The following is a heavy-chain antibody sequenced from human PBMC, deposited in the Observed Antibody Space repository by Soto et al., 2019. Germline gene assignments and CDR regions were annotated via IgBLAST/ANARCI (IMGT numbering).Heavy chain of an antibody. CDR2: INHSGST. V-gene: IGHV4-34*01. CDR1: GGSFSGYY. J-gene: IGHJ6*02. D-gene: IGHD1-26*01. CDR3: ARVSGSYYYGMDV. Sequence: SETLSLTCAAYGGSFSGYYWSWIRQPPGKGLEWIGEINHSGSTNYNPSLKSRVTISVDTSKNQFSLKLSSVTAADTAVYYCARVSGSYYYGMDVWGQGTTVTVSS.